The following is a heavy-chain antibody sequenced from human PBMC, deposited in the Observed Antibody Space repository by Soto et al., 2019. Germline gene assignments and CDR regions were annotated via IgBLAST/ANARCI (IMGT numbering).Heavy chain of an antibody. CDR2: IYYTGTT. Sequence: PSETLSLTCTVSGGSISSGDYYWSWIRQPPGKGLEWIGHIYYTGTTSYNPSLNSRVTISLDMSSNQFSLKLRSVTAADTAKYFCARDDSFYGEPGYGMNVWGQGTTVTVSS. CDR1: GGSISSGDYY. CDR3: ARDDSFYGEPGYGMNV. D-gene: IGHD4-17*01. V-gene: IGHV4-30-4*01. J-gene: IGHJ6*02.